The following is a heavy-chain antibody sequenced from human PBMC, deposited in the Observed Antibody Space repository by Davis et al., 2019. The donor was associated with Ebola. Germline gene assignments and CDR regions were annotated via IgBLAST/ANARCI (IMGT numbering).Heavy chain of an antibody. D-gene: IGHD3-3*01. V-gene: IGHV3-23*01. CDR1: LISFSSYA. Sequence: SLNLSCPYSLISFSSYAITCVRLAPCQGLEWVSAISGRGGSTYYADSVKGRFTISRDNSKKTLYLQMNSLRAEDTAVYYCAKSGLSFGVVKYHYGMDVWGKGTTVTVSS. J-gene: IGHJ6*04. CDR3: AKSGLSFGVVKYHYGMDV. CDR2: ISGRGGST.